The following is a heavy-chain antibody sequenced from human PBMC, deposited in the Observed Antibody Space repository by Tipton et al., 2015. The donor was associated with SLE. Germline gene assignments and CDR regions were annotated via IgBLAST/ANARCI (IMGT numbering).Heavy chain of an antibody. D-gene: IGHD3-22*01. Sequence: SLRLSCATSGFSFSSYAMHWLRQAPGKGLEWVALISYDGSNKYYADSVKGRFTISRDNSKNTLYLQMNSLRAEDTAVYYCARGDYDSSGYLEYFHHWGQGTLVTVSS. CDR2: ISYDGSNK. CDR1: GFSFSSYA. J-gene: IGHJ1*01. V-gene: IGHV3-30-3*01. CDR3: ARGDYDSSGYLEYFHH.